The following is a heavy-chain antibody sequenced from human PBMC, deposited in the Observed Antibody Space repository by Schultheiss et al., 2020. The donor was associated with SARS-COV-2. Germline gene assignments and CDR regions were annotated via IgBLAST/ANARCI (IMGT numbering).Heavy chain of an antibody. D-gene: IGHD1-7*01. CDR1: GYSISSGYY. CDR2: IYYSGST. J-gene: IGHJ4*02. V-gene: IGHV4-38-2*01. CDR3: ASINWNYHLLFDY. Sequence: SETLSLTCAVSGYSISSGYYWSWIRQPPGKGLEWIGYIYYSGSTNYNPSLKSRVTISVDTSKNQFSLKLSSVTAADTAVYYCASINWNYHLLFDYWGQGTMVTVSS.